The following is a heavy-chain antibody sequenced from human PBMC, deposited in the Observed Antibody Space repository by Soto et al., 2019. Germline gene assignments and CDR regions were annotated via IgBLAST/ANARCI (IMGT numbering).Heavy chain of an antibody. V-gene: IGHV3-21*01. D-gene: IGHD3-3*01. CDR2: ISSSSSYI. CDR1: GFTFSSYS. CDR3: ARVMRLRFLEWFPYPYGMDV. J-gene: IGHJ6*02. Sequence: GGSLRLSCAASGFTFSSYSMNWVRQAPGKGLEWVSSISSSSSYIYYADSVKGRFTISRDNAKNSLYLQMNSLRAEDTAVYYCARVMRLRFLEWFPYPYGMDVWGQGTTVTVSS.